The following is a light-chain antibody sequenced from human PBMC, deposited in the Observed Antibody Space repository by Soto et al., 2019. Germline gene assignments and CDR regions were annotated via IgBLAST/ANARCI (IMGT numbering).Light chain of an antibody. CDR2: EVS. J-gene: IGLJ2*01. Sequence: QLVLTQPASVSGSPGQSITISCTGTSSDVGGYNYVSWYQQHPGKAPKFMIYEVSNRPSGVSNRFSGSKSGNTASLTISGLQAEDEADYYCSSYTSSSTVVFGGGTQLTVL. V-gene: IGLV2-14*01. CDR1: SSDVGGYNY. CDR3: SSYTSSSTVV.